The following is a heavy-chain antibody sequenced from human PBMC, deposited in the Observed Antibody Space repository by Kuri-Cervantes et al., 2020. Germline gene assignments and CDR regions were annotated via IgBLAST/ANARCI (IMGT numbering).Heavy chain of an antibody. Sequence: ASVKVSCKASGYTFTNYGISWVRQAPGQGLEWMGWISTDNGNTKYAQKLQDRVTMTTDTSTSTAYMELSSLRSEDTAVYYCARGELVYDYYYYYMDVWGKGTTVTVSS. CDR2: ISTDNGNT. J-gene: IGHJ6*03. CDR3: ARGELVYDYYYYYMDV. D-gene: IGHD2-8*01. CDR1: GYTFTNYG. V-gene: IGHV1-18*01.